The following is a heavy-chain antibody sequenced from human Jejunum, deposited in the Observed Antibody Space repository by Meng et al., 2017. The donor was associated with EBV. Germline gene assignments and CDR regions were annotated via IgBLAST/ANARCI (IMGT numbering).Heavy chain of an antibody. CDR1: GFTFNSHT. CDR3: AKLTRA. CDR2: ITDSGGST. Sequence: EVQLVESGGGLVQPGGSLRLSCAASGFTFNSHTMSWVRQAPGKGLEWVSAITDSGGSTYYTDSVKGWFTISRDNSKNTLYLQMNSLRAEDTAVYYCAKLTRAWGQGTLVTVYS. V-gene: IGHV3-23*04. J-gene: IGHJ5*02.